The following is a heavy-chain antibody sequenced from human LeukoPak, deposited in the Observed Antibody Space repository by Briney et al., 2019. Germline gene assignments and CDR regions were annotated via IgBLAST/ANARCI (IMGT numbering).Heavy chain of an antibody. Sequence: GGSLRLSCAASGFTFSSYSMNWVRRAPGKGLEWVSSISSSSSYIYYADSVKGRFTISRDNAKNSLYLQMNSLRAEDTAVYYCARDRYYDSTGYDYWGQGTLVTVSS. D-gene: IGHD3-22*01. V-gene: IGHV3-21*01. CDR2: ISSSSSYI. CDR3: ARDRYYDSTGYDY. CDR1: GFTFSSYS. J-gene: IGHJ4*02.